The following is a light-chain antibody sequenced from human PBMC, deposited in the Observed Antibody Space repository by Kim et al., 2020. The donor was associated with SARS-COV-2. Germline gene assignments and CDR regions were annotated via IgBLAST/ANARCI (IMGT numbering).Light chain of an antibody. CDR3: SSYRSSSTRYV. Sequence: QSALTQPASVSGSPGQSITISCTGTSSDVGGHNYVSWYQQHPGKAPKLMMYDVSNRPSGVSNRFSGSKSGNTASLTISGLQAEDEADYYCSSYRSSSTRYVFGTGTKVTVL. CDR2: DVS. V-gene: IGLV2-14*03. CDR1: SSDVGGHNY. J-gene: IGLJ1*01.